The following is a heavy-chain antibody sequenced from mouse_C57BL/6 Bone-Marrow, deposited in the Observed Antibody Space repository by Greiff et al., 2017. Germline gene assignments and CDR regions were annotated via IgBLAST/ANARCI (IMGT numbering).Heavy chain of an antibody. V-gene: IGHV1-64*01. CDR1: GYTFTSYW. J-gene: IGHJ1*03. CDR3: ARLDSNYVDWYFDV. D-gene: IGHD2-5*01. CDR2: IHPNSGST. Sequence: VQLQQSGAELVKPGASVKLSCKASGYTFTSYWMDWVKQRPGQGLEWIGMIHPNSGSTNYNEKFKSKATLTVDKSSSTAYMQLSSLTSEDSAVYYCARLDSNYVDWYFDVWGTGTTVTVSS.